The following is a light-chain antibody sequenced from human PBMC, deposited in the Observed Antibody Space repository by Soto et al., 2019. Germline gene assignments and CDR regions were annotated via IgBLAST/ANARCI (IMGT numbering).Light chain of an antibody. Sequence: EIVLTQSPGTLSLSPGERSTRSCMASQSVSNNYLAWYQHKPGQAPRLLIYGASSRATGITDRFSGSGSGTDFTLTIGRLEPEDFAVYYCQHYGSSPRTFGPGTKVEIK. CDR2: GAS. V-gene: IGKV3-20*01. CDR1: QSVSNNY. CDR3: QHYGSSPRT. J-gene: IGKJ1*01.